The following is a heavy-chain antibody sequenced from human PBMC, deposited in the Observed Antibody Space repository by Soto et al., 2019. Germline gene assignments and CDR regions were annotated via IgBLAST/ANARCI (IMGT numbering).Heavy chain of an antibody. V-gene: IGHV1-24*01. CDR1: GYTLTELS. J-gene: IGHJ6*03. Sequence: ASVKVSCKVSGYTLTELSMDWVRQAPGKGLEWMGGFDPEDGETIYAQKFQGRVTMTEDTSTDTAYMELSSLRSEDTAVYYCATLKPTPNAYYYYYYMDVWGKGTTVTVSS. CDR2: FDPEDGET. CDR3: ATLKPTPNAYYYYYYMDV.